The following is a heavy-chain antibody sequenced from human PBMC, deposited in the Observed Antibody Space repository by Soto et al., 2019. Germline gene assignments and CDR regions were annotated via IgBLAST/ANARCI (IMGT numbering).Heavy chain of an antibody. V-gene: IGHV3-11*05. CDR2: ISSSSSYT. J-gene: IGHJ3*02. D-gene: IGHD4-17*01. CDR1: GFTFSDYY. Sequence: QVQLVESGGGLVKPGGSLRLSCAGSGFTFSDYYMSWIRQAPGKGLEWVSYISSSSSYTNYADSVKGRFTISRDNAKHSPYLQMNSLRAGDRAVYYCARVRADAFDIWGQGTMVTVSS. CDR3: ARVRADAFDI.